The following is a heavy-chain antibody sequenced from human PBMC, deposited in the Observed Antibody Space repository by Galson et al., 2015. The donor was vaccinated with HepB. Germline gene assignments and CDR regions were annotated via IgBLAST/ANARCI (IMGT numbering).Heavy chain of an antibody. Sequence: SLRLSCAASGFTFSTYNMNWVRQAPGKGLEWVSSISADSSYIYYADSLKGRFTISRDNAKNSLYLQMNSLRAEDTAVYYCARDQGFGKLLPSHYYYYGMDVWGQGTTVTVSS. CDR2: ISADSSYI. CDR3: ARDQGFGKLLPSHYYYYGMDV. J-gene: IGHJ6*02. D-gene: IGHD3-10*01. CDR1: GFTFSTYN. V-gene: IGHV3-21*01.